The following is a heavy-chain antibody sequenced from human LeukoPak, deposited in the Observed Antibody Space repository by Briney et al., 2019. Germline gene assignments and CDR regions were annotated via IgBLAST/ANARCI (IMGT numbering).Heavy chain of an antibody. J-gene: IGHJ3*02. Sequence: SETLSLTCAVYGVSFSGYYWSWIRQPPGKGLEWIGEINHSGSTNYNPSLKSRVTISVDTSKNQFSLKLSSVTAADTAVYYCARPLYGGNSFSAFDIWGQGTMVTVSS. CDR3: ARPLYGGNSFSAFDI. V-gene: IGHV4-34*01. CDR1: GVSFSGYY. CDR2: INHSGST. D-gene: IGHD4-23*01.